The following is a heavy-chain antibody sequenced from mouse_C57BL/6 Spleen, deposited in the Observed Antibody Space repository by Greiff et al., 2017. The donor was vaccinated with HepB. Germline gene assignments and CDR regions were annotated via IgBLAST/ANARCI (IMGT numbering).Heavy chain of an antibody. V-gene: IGHV2-9-1*01. CDR3: ARNRDDYDWFAY. CDR1: GFSLTSYA. CDR2: IWTGGGT. D-gene: IGHD2-4*01. J-gene: IGHJ3*01. Sequence: VKLMESGPGLVAPSQSLSITCTVSGFSLTSYAISWVRQPPGKGPEWLGVIWTGGGTNYNSALKSRLSISKDNSKSQVFLKMNSLQTDDTARYYCARNRDDYDWFAYWGQGTLVTVSA.